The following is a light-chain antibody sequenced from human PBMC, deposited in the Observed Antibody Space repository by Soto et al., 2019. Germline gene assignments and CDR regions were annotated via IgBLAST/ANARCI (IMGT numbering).Light chain of an antibody. V-gene: IGLV2-14*01. Sequence: QSALTQPASVSGSPGQSITISCTGTSSVVGGYKFVSWYQQHPGKAPKLMIYEVSNRPSGVSSRFSGSKSGNTASLTISGLQAEVEADYYCGSYTGSIYVFGPGTKVTVL. CDR1: SSVVGGYKF. CDR2: EVS. CDR3: GSYTGSIYV. J-gene: IGLJ1*01.